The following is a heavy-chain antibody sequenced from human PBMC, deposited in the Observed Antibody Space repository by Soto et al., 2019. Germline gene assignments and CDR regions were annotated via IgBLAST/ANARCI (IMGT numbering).Heavy chain of an antibody. CDR1: GSTFSTYA. J-gene: IGHJ3*02. V-gene: IGHV3-23*01. D-gene: IGHD6-19*01. CDR2: ISGSDGST. Sequence: EVQLLESGGGLVQPGGSLRLSCVASGSTFSTYAMNWVRQAPGKGLEWVSAISGSDGSTYYADSVKGRFTISRDNSKNTLYLQMRSLRAEDTAVYYCAKESLFSGWYVGDALDIWGQGTMVTVSS. CDR3: AKESLFSGWYVGDALDI.